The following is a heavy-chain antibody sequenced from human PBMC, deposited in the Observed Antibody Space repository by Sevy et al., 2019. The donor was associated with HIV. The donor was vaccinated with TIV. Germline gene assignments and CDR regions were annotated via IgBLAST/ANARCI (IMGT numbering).Heavy chain of an antibody. CDR3: VRGSCGNMTCPNWFDP. V-gene: IGHV3-7*01. CDR1: GFTFSSYW. D-gene: IGHD2-8*01. J-gene: IGHJ5*02. CDR2: IKVDGSEK. Sequence: GGSLRLSCATSGFTFSSYWVSWVRQTPEKGLEWVANIKVDGSEKYYVDSVKGRFTVSRDNAKNSLFLQMNSLRAEDTAVYYCVRGSCGNMTCPNWFDPWGQGTLVTVSS.